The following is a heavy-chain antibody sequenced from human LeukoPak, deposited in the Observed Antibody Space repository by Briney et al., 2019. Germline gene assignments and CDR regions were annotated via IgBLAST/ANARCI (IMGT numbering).Heavy chain of an antibody. J-gene: IGHJ1*01. D-gene: IGHD1-26*01. CDR3: AKGEQPNPPSRYFHH. V-gene: IGHV3-7*01. CDR1: GFTFSSYW. CDR2: IKQDGSEK. Sequence: GGSLRLSCAASGFTFSSYWMSWVRQAPGKGLEWVANIKQDGSEKYYADSVKGRFTISRDNPKSTLWLQMNNLRAEDTAMYYCAKGEQPNPPSRYFHHWGQGTLVTVSS.